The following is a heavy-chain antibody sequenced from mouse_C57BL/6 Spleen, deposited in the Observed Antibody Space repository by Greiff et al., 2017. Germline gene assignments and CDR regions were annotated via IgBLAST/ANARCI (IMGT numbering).Heavy chain of an antibody. J-gene: IGHJ2*01. Sequence: QVQLQQPGAELVMPGASVKLSCKASGYTFTSYWMHWVKQRPGQGLEWIGEIDPSDSYTNYNQKFKGKSTLTVDKSSSTAYMQLSSLTSEDSAVYYCARSKANWDYWGQGTTLTVSS. CDR1: GYTFTSYW. D-gene: IGHD4-1*01. CDR2: IDPSDSYT. V-gene: IGHV1-69*01. CDR3: ARSKANWDY.